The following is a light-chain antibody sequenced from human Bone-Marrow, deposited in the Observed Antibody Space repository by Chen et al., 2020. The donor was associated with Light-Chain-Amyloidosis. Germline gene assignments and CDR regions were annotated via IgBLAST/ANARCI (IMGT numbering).Light chain of an antibody. Sequence: SYGLTHPPSVSVSPGQTARITRPGDDLPTKYAYWYQQKPGQAPVLVIHRDTERPSGISGRFSGSSSGTTATLTISGVQAEDEADYHCQSADSSGTYEVIFGGGTKLTVL. CDR1: DLPTKY. CDR3: QSADSSGTYEVI. V-gene: IGLV3-25*03. J-gene: IGLJ2*01. CDR2: RDT.